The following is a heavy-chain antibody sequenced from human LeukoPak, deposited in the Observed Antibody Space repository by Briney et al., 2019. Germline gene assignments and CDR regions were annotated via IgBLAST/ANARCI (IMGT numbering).Heavy chain of an antibody. CDR3: ARLFLMVSTPHYFDY. CDR2: IYHSGST. J-gene: IGHJ4*02. V-gene: IGHV4-38-2*01. CDR1: GYSISSDYY. D-gene: IGHD2-8*01. Sequence: PSETLSLTCGVAGYSISSDYYWGWIRQPPGKGLEWIGNIYHSGSTYYNPSLESRATISIDTSKNQFTLKLSSVTAADTAVYYCARLFLMVSTPHYFDYWGQGTLVTVSS.